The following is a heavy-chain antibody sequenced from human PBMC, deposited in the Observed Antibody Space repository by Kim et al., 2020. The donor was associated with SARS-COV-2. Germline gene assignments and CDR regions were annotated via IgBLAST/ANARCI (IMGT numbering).Heavy chain of an antibody. V-gene: IGHV3-9*01. CDR1: GFTFDDYA. CDR3: AKDILSGYYDSSGPKGGGFDY. CDR2: ISWNSGSI. D-gene: IGHD3-22*01. J-gene: IGHJ4*02. Sequence: GGSLRLSCAASGFTFDDYAMHWVRQAPGKGLEWVSGISWNSGSIGYADSVKGRFTISRDNAKNSLYLQMNSLRAEDTALYYCAKDILSGYYDSSGPKGGGFDYWGQGTLVTVSS.